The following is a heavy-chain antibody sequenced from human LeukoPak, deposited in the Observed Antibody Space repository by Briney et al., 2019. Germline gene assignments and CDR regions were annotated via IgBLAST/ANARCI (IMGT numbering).Heavy chain of an antibody. CDR3: ARELERHIYYYMDV. Sequence: GASVKVSCKASGGTFTSYGISWVRQAPRQGLEWMGWISAYNGNTNYAQKLQGRVTMTTDTSTSTAYMELRSLRSDDTAVYYCARELERHIYYYMDVWGKGTTVTVSS. CDR2: ISAYNGNT. CDR1: GGTFTSYG. D-gene: IGHD1-1*01. V-gene: IGHV1-18*01. J-gene: IGHJ6*03.